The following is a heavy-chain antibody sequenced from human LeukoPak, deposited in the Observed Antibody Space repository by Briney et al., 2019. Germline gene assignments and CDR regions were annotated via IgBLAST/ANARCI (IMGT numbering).Heavy chain of an antibody. J-gene: IGHJ6*02. Sequence: GGSLRLSCTASGFTFGDYAMSWVRQAPGKGLEWVGFIRSKAYGGTTEYAASVKGRFTISRDDSKSIAYLQMNSLKTEDTAVYYCTRELLHYCSGGSCYVYGMDVWGQGTTVTVSS. CDR1: GFTFGDYA. CDR2: IRSKAYGGTT. CDR3: TRELLHYCSGGSCYVYGMDV. V-gene: IGHV3-49*04. D-gene: IGHD2-15*01.